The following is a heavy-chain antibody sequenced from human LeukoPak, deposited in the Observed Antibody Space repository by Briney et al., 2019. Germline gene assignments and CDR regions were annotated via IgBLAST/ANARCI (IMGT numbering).Heavy chain of an antibody. CDR2: IYHSGST. CDR1: GYSISSGYY. Sequence: SETLSLTCTVSGYSISSGYYWGWIRQPPGKGLEWIGSIYHSGSTYYNPSLKSRVTISVDTSKNQFSLKLSSVTAADTAVYYCARDWGYYFDYWGQGTQVTVSS. D-gene: IGHD3-16*01. J-gene: IGHJ4*02. CDR3: ARDWGYYFDY. V-gene: IGHV4-38-2*02.